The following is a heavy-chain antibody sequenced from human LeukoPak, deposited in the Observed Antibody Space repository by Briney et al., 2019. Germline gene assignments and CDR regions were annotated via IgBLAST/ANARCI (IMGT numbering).Heavy chain of an antibody. Sequence: KPSETLFLTCTVSGGSVSSYYWSWIRQPPGKGLEWIAYISYTTGTNYNPSLKSRVTVSVDTSKNRFSLSLSSVTAADTAVYYCARGLSDTSGYYYGGRFDPWGQGTLVTVSS. V-gene: IGHV4-59*02. D-gene: IGHD3-22*01. CDR3: ARGLSDTSGYYYGGRFDP. CDR1: GGSVSSYY. J-gene: IGHJ5*02. CDR2: ISYTTGT.